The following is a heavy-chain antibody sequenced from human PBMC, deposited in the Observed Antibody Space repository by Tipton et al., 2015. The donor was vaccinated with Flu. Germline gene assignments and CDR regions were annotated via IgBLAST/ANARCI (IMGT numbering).Heavy chain of an antibody. CDR3: AREVVVPAAIGINWFDP. CDR1: GGSISSYY. Sequence: TLSLTCTVSGGSISSYYWSWIRQPPGKGLEWIGYIYYSGSTNYNPSLKSRVTISVDTSKNQFSLTLSSVTAADTAVYYCAREVVVPAAIGINWFDPWGQGTLVTVPS. D-gene: IGHD2-2*01. J-gene: IGHJ5*02. V-gene: IGHV4-59*01. CDR2: IYYSGST.